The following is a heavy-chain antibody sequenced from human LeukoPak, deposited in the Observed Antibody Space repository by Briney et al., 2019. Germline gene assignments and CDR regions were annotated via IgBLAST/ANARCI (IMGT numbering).Heavy chain of an antibody. CDR2: IYSGGST. CDR1: GFTVSSNY. V-gene: IGHV3-53*01. J-gene: IGHJ5*02. CDR3: AKGTLVAAIRANAFDP. D-gene: IGHD2-15*01. Sequence: GGSLRLSCAASGFTVSSNYMSWVRQAPGKGLEWVSVIYSGGSTYYADSVKGRFTISRDNSKNTLYLQMNSLRAEDTAVYYCAKGTLVAAIRANAFDPWGQGTLVTVSS.